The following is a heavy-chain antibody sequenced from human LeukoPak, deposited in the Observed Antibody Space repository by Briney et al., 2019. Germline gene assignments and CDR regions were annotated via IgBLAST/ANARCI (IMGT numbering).Heavy chain of an antibody. CDR1: GFTFSSYA. Sequence: GGSLRLSCAASGFTFSSYAMSWVRQAPGKGLEWVSAISGSGGSTYYADSVKSRFTISRDNSKNTLYLQMNSLRAEDTAVYYCAKAPSYDILTGYPFDYWGQETLVTVSS. CDR2: ISGSGGST. D-gene: IGHD3-9*01. J-gene: IGHJ4*02. CDR3: AKAPSYDILTGYPFDY. V-gene: IGHV3-23*01.